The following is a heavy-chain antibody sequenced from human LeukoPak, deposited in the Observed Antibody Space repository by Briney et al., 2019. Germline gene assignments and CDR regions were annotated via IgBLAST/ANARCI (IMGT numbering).Heavy chain of an antibody. V-gene: IGHV1-18*01. CDR3: ARGGGQWLKFNWFDP. J-gene: IGHJ5*02. D-gene: IGHD6-19*01. CDR2: ISAYNGNT. CDR1: GYTFTSYG. Sequence: ASVNVSCKASGYTFTSYGISWVRQAPGQGLEWMGWISAYNGNTNYAQKLQGRVTMTTDTSTSTAYMELRSLRSDDTAVYYCARGGGQWLKFNWFDPWGQGTLVTVSS.